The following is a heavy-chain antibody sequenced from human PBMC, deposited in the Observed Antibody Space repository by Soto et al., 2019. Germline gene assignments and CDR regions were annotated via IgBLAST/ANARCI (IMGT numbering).Heavy chain of an antibody. J-gene: IGHJ6*02. CDR3: ARGRGGSGYVYYGMDV. Sequence: SVKVSCKASGGTFSSYAISWVRQAPGQGLEWMGGIIPIFGTANYAQKFQGRVTITADKSTSTAYMELSSLRSEDTAVYYCARGRGGSGYVYYGMDVWGQGTTVTVSS. V-gene: IGHV1-69*06. D-gene: IGHD3-3*01. CDR2: IIPIFGTA. CDR1: GGTFSSYA.